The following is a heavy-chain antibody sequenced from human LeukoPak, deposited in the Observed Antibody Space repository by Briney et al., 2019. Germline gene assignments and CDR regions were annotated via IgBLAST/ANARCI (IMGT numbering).Heavy chain of an antibody. V-gene: IGHV3-30*18. Sequence: QPGRSLRLSCAASGFTFSSYGMYWVRQAPGKGLEWVAVISYDASYENYADSVKGRFTISRDNSKNTLYLQMSSLRAEDTAVYYCAKDLIVSGSATILDYWGQGTLVTVSS. J-gene: IGHJ4*02. CDR3: AKDLIVSGSATILDY. CDR1: GFTFSSYG. D-gene: IGHD5-24*01. CDR2: ISYDASYE.